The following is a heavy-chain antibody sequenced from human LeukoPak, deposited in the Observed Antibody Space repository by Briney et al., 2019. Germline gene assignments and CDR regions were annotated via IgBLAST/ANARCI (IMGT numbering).Heavy chain of an antibody. D-gene: IGHD5/OR15-5a*01. J-gene: IGHJ2*01. CDR1: GGSFSGYY. Sequence: SETLSLTCAVYGGSFSGYYWSWIRQPPGKGLEWIEEINHSGSTNYNPSLKSRVTISVDTSKNQFSLKLSSVTAADTAVYYCARASGLRRVAWYFDLWGRGTLVAVSS. V-gene: IGHV4-34*01. CDR2: INHSGST. CDR3: ARASGLRRVAWYFDL.